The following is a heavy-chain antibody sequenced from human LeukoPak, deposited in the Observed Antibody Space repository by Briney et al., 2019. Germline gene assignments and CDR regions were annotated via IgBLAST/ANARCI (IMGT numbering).Heavy chain of an antibody. J-gene: IGHJ5*02. V-gene: IGHV3-74*01. CDR2: IKSDGSST. CDR1: GFTFSTYW. CDR3: ARDYWFDP. Sequence: GGSLRLSCAASGFTFSTYWMHWVRQAPGKGLVWVSRIKSDGSSTSYADSVKGRFTISRDNAKNTLYLQMNSLRAEDTAVYYCARDYWFDPWGHGTLVTVSS.